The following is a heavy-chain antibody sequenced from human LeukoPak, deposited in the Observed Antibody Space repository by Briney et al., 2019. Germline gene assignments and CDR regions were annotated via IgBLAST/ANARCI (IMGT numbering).Heavy chain of an antibody. J-gene: IGHJ3*02. CDR1: GYTFTSYY. Sequence: GASVKVSCKASGYTFTSYYMHWVRQAPGQGLEWMGIINPSGGSTSYAQKFQGRVTMTRDTPTSTVYMELSSLRSEDTAVYYCARASGSHDGFDIWGERTMVTVSS. CDR2: INPSGGST. CDR3: ARASGSHDGFDI. V-gene: IGHV1-46*01. D-gene: IGHD1-26*01.